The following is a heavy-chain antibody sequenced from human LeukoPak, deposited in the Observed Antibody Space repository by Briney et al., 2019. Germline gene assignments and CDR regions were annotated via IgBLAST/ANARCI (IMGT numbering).Heavy chain of an antibody. D-gene: IGHD3-10*01. V-gene: IGHV4-39*01. CDR3: ACRHGSGGSNDY. J-gene: IGHJ4*02. CDR1: GGSISSSSYY. Sequence: PSETLSLTCTVSGGSISSSSYYWGWIRQPPGKGLEWIGSIYYSGSTYYNPSLKSRVTISVDTSTNQFSLKLSSVTAADTAVYYCACRHGSGGSNDYWGQGTLVTVSS. CDR2: IYYSGST.